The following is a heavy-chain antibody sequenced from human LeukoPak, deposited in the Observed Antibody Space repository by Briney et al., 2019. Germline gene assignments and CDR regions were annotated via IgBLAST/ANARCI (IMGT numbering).Heavy chain of an antibody. D-gene: IGHD1-26*01. CDR2: ISAYNGNT. J-gene: IGHJ4*02. V-gene: IGHV1-18*01. CDR3: AREGHSGSYWGRVYYFDY. CDR1: GYTFTSYG. Sequence: GASVKVSCKASGYTFTSYGISWVRQAPGQELEWMGWISAYNGNTNYAQKLQGRVTMTTDTSTSTAYMELRSLRSDDTAVYYCAREGHSGSYWGRVYYFDYWGQGTLVTVSS.